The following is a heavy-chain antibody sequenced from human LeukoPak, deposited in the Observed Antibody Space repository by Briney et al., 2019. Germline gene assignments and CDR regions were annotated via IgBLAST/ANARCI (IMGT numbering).Heavy chain of an antibody. CDR2: INPNSGGT. D-gene: IGHD3-3*01. V-gene: IGHV1-2*02. CDR1: GYTFTGYY. Sequence: ASVKVSCKASGYTFTGYYMHWVRQAPGQGLEWMGWINPNSGGTNYAQMFQGRVTMTRDTSISTAYMELSRLRSDDTAVYYCARVWYYDFWSGYSPENAFDIWGQGTMVTVSS. CDR3: ARVWYYDFWSGYSPENAFDI. J-gene: IGHJ3*02.